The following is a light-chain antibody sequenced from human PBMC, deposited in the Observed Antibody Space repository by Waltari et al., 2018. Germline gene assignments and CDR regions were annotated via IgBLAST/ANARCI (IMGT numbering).Light chain of an antibody. CDR1: SLRAYY. CDR3: NSRDSSGNHLV. Sequence: SSELTQDPAVSVALGQTVRITCQGDSLRAYYASWYQQKPGQAPVLVMYGKYNRPSGIPDRCSGSSAGNTASLTIAGAQAEDEADYYGNSRDSSGNHLVFGGGTKLTVL. J-gene: IGLJ2*01. V-gene: IGLV3-19*01. CDR2: GKY.